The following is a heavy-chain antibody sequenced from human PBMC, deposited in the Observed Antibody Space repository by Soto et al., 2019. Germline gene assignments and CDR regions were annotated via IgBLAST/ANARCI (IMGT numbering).Heavy chain of an antibody. Sequence: EVQLLESGGGRVQPGGSLRLPCEASGFSFSSVAMNWVRQAPGKGLGWVSFISGGGGKTDYADSVKGRFRVSRNNSRSTLIRETNSLRVEDTGIYFCAKGRSALPIFEHWGQGALVTVS. CDR3: AKGRSALPIFEH. CDR1: GFSFSSVA. V-gene: IGHV3-23*01. CDR2: ISGGGGKT. J-gene: IGHJ4*02.